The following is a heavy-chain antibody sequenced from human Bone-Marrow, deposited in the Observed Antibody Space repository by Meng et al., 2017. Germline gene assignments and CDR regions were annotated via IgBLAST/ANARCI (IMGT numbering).Heavy chain of an antibody. Sequence: QAESQRGGAGLFKPPWPLSLTCGFTGGSFSDYYWSRTRQPPGKGLEWIGEINHSGSTNYNPSLESRATISVDTSQNNLSLKLSSVTAADSAVYYCARGPTTMAHDFDYWGQGTLVTVSS. J-gene: IGHJ4*02. CDR2: INHSGST. D-gene: IGHD4-11*01. V-gene: IGHV4-34*01. CDR3: ARGPTTMAHDFDY. CDR1: GGSFSDYY.